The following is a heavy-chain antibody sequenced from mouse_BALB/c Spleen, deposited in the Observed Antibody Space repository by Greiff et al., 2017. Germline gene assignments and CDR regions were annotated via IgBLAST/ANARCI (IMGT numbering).Heavy chain of an antibody. CDR2: IWSGGST. CDR1: GFSLTSYG. D-gene: IGHD2-4*01. V-gene: IGHV2-2*02. CDR3: ARNGGYEYDGAMDY. Sequence: QVQLQQSGPGLVQPSQSLSITCTVSGFSLTSYGVHWVRQSPGKGLEWLGVIWSGGSTDYNAAFISRLSISKDNSKSQVFFKMNSLQANDTAIYYCARNGGYEYDGAMDYWGEGTSETVSS. J-gene: IGHJ4*01.